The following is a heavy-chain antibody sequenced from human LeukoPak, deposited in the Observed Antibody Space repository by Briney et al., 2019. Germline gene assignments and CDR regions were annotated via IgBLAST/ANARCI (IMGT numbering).Heavy chain of an antibody. D-gene: IGHD1-26*01. J-gene: IGHJ3*02. CDR1: GYSISSGYY. Sequence: SETLSLTCTVSGYSISSGYYWGWIRPPPGKGLEGIGIIYHSGSTYYNPSLKSRVTISVDTSKNQLYLKLSSVTAADTAVYYCARAMGELLQSDAFDIWGQGTMVTVSS. CDR3: ARAMGELLQSDAFDI. CDR2: IYHSGST. V-gene: IGHV4-38-2*02.